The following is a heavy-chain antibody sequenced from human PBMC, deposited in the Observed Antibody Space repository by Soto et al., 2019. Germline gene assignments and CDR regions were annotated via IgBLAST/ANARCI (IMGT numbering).Heavy chain of an antibody. CDR2: IYYSGST. CDR1: GGSISSSSYY. CDR3: ARLDGDFWSGYYLNWFDP. Sequence: LSLTCTVSGGSISSSSYYWGWIRQPPGKGLERIGSIYYSGSTYYNPSLKSRVTISVDTSKNQFSLKLSSVTAADTAVYYCARLDGDFWSGYYLNWFDPWGQGTLVTAPQ. V-gene: IGHV4-39*01. D-gene: IGHD3-3*01. J-gene: IGHJ5*02.